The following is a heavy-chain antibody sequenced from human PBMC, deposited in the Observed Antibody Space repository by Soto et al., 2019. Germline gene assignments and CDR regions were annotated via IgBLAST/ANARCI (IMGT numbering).Heavy chain of an antibody. J-gene: IGHJ4*02. Sequence: EVQLLESGGGLVQPGGSLRLPCAASGFSFSTYSMAWVRQAPGKGPEWVSGLSHGGAYTFYADSVKGRFTISVDISQNTVYLQMNSLRTEDTAVYYCAKWSGYGDAWGQGTLVTVSS. CDR2: LSHGGAYT. V-gene: IGHV3-23*01. CDR3: AKWSGYGDA. CDR1: GFSFSTYS. D-gene: IGHD4-17*01.